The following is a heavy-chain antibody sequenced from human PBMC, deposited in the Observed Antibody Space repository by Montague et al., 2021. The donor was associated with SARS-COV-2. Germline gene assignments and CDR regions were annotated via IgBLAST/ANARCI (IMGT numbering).Heavy chain of an antibody. CDR2: IYYSGST. CDR3: ARQEPIVVVVAAARGWFDP. Sequence: SETLSLTCTVSGGSISSSSYYWGWIRQPPGKGLEWIGSIYYSGSTYYNPSLKSRVTISVDTSKNQFSPELSSVTAADTAVYYCARQEPIVVVVAAARGWFDPWGQGTLVTVSS. V-gene: IGHV4-39*01. J-gene: IGHJ5*02. D-gene: IGHD2-15*01. CDR1: GGSISSSSYY.